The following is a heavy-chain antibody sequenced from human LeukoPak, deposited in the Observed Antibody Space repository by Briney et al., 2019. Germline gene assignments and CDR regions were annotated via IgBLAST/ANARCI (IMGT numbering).Heavy chain of an antibody. D-gene: IGHD1-1*01. V-gene: IGHV3-21*01. Sequence: GGSLRLSCAASGFTFSSYSMTWVRQAPGKGLEWVSSISSSSSYIYYADSVKGRFTISRDNAKNSLYLQMNSLRAEDTAVYYCASGLPLERQDYWGQGTLVTVSS. CDR2: ISSSSSYI. J-gene: IGHJ4*02. CDR3: ASGLPLERQDY. CDR1: GFTFSSYS.